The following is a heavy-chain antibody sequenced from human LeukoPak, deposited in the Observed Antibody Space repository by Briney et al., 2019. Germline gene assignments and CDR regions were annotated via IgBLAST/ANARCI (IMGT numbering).Heavy chain of an antibody. CDR3: AKGSVTSTGSYYYYGMDV. J-gene: IGHJ6*02. CDR1: GFTFSSYA. CDR2: ISGSGGST. V-gene: IGHV3-23*01. Sequence: GASLRLSCAASGFTFSSYAMSWVRQAPGKGLEWVSAISGSGGSTYYADSVKGRFTISRDNSKNTLYLQMNSLRAEDTAVYYCAKGSVTSTGSYYYYGMDVWGQGTTVTVSS. D-gene: IGHD4-17*01.